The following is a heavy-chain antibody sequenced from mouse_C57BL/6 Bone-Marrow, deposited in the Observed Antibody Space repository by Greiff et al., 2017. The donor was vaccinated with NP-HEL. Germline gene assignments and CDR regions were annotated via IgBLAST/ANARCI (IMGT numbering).Heavy chain of an antibody. CDR1: GYTFTSYW. V-gene: IGHV1-72*01. CDR2: IDPNSGGT. CDR3: AREIRRTDYAMDY. Sequence: QVQLKQPGAELVKPGASVKLSCKASGYTFTSYWMHWVKQRPGRGLEWIGRIDPNSGGTKYNEKFKSKATLTVDKPSSTAYMQLSSLTSEDSAVYYCAREIRRTDYAMDYWGQGTSVTVSS. J-gene: IGHJ4*01. D-gene: IGHD2-12*01.